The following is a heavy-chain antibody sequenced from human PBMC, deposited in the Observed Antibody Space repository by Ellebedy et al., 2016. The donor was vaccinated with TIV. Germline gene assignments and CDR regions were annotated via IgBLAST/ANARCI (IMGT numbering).Heavy chain of an antibody. CDR2: IYYSGST. V-gene: IGHV4-61*01. Sequence: SETLSLTXTASGGSVSSGSYYWSWIRQPPGKGLVWIGYIYYSGSTSYNPSLKSRVNMSIDASKIQFSLMLRSVSAADTAVYYCARVSTNYYYGLDVWGQGTTVAVSS. D-gene: IGHD3-16*02. J-gene: IGHJ6*02. CDR3: ARVSTNYYYGLDV. CDR1: GGSVSSGSYY.